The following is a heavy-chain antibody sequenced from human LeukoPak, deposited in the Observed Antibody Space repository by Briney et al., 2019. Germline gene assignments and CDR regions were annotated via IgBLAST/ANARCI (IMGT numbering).Heavy chain of an antibody. CDR1: EFAFSSHS. J-gene: IGHJ5*02. CDR3: ARSLKWYCSGGSCYSAPSTSDFNWFDP. V-gene: IGHV3-21*01. CDR2: ISSSGDFI. Sequence: GGSLRLSCAASEFAFSSHSMSWVRQAPGKGLQWVPSISSSGDFISYADSLKGRFTISRDNARNSLYLQMNSLRAEDTAMYYRARSLKWYCSGGSCYSAPSTSDFNWFDPWGQGTLVTVSS. D-gene: IGHD2-15*01.